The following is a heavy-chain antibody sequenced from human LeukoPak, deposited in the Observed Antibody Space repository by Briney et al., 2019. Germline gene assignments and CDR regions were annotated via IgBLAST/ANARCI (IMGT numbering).Heavy chain of an antibody. Sequence: GRSLRLSCAASGFTFDDYAMHWVRQAPGKGLEWVSGISWNSGSIGYADSVKGRFTISRDDAKNSLYLQMNSLRAEDMALYYCAKAHTYYYDSSGPQGAFDIWGQGTMVTLSS. CDR2: ISWNSGSI. D-gene: IGHD3-22*01. V-gene: IGHV3-9*03. CDR1: GFTFDDYA. J-gene: IGHJ3*02. CDR3: AKAHTYYYDSSGPQGAFDI.